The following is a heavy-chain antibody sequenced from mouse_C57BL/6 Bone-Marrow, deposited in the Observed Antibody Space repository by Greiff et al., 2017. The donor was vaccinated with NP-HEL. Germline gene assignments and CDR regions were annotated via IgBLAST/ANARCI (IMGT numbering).Heavy chain of an antibody. CDR2: IDPANGNT. J-gene: IGHJ2*01. V-gene: IGHV14-3*01. CDR3: ATFDYYGSSYPDY. Sequence: EVQLQQSVAELVRPGASVKLSCTASGFNIKNTYMHWVKQRPEQGLEWIGRIDPANGNTKYAPKFQGKAPITADTSSNPAYLQLSSLTSEDTAIYYCATFDYYGSSYPDYWGQGTTLTVSS. D-gene: IGHD1-1*01. CDR1: GFNIKNTY.